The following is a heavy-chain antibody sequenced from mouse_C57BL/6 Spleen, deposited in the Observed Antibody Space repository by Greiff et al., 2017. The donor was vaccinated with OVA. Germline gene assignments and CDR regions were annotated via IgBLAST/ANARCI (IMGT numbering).Heavy chain of an antibody. V-gene: IGHV1-15*01. Sequence: QVQLQQSGAELVRPGASVTLSCKASGYTFTDYEMHWVKQTPVHGLEWIGAIDPETGGTAYNQKFKGMAILTADKSSSTAYMELRRLTSEDSAVYYCTTYSNYQFAYWGQGTLVTVSA. D-gene: IGHD2-5*01. CDR2: IDPETGGT. CDR1: GYTFTDYE. CDR3: TTYSNYQFAY. J-gene: IGHJ3*01.